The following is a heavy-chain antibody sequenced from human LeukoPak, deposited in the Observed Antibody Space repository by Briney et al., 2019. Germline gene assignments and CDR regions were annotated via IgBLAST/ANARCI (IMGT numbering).Heavy chain of an antibody. J-gene: IGHJ3*02. CDR2: IYYSGST. Sequence: PSETRSLTCTVSGGSISSYYWSWIRQPPGKGLEWIGYIYYSGSTNYNPSLKSRVTISVDTSKNQFSLKLSSVTAADTAVYYCARAEEEDLDIWGQGTMVTVSS. CDR1: GGSISSYY. V-gene: IGHV4-59*01. D-gene: IGHD2-15*01. CDR3: ARAEEEDLDI.